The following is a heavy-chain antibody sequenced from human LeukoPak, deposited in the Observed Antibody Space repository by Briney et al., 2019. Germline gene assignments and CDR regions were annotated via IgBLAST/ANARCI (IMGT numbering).Heavy chain of an antibody. CDR2: SYCSWRT. J-gene: IGHJ3*02. D-gene: IGHD5-18*01. Sequence: PSETLSLTCTVSGGSVSSGSYYWIWIGQPPGKGLEWIGYSYCSWRTYYNPSLKSRVTISVDTSKNQSSLKLSSVTAADTAVYYCARVGSRYDIGLGAFDIWGQGTMVTVSS. CDR3: ARVGSRYDIGLGAFDI. CDR1: GGSVSSGSYY. V-gene: IGHV4-61*01.